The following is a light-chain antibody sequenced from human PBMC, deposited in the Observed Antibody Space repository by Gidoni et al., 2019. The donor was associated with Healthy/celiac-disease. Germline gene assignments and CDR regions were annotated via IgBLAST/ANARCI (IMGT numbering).Light chain of an antibody. V-gene: IGLV2-14*01. CDR1: RSDVGGYNY. CDR3: SSYTSSSTLV. Sequence: QSALTQPASVSASPGPSITISCTGTRSDVGGYNYVSWYQQPPGKAPKLMIYDVSNRPSGVSNRFSGSKSGNTASLTISGLQAEDEADYYCSSYTSSSTLVFGGGTKLTVL. J-gene: IGLJ2*01. CDR2: DVS.